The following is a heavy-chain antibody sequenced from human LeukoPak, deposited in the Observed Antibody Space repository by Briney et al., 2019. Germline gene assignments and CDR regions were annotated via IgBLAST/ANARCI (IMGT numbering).Heavy chain of an antibody. V-gene: IGHV3-23*01. Sequence: GGSLRLSCVASGFAFSKYAMHWVRQAPGKGLEWVSAISGSGGSTYYADSVKGRFTISRDNSKNTLYLQMNSLRAEDTAVYYCAKVGDERFLEWLARGGYFDYWGQGTLVTVSS. CDR2: ISGSGGST. CDR3: AKVGDERFLEWLARGGYFDY. CDR1: GFAFSKYA. J-gene: IGHJ4*02. D-gene: IGHD3-3*01.